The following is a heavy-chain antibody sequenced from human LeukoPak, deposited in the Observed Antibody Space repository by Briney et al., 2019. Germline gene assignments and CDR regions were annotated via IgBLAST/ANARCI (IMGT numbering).Heavy chain of an antibody. D-gene: IGHD6-19*01. CDR1: GGSISSSNW. CDR3: ARGVSYSSGWYDYFDY. CDR2: IYHSGST. Sequence: SETLSLTCAVSGGSISSSNWWSWVRQPPGQGLEWIGEIYHSGSTNYNPSLKSRVTISVDKSKNQFSLKLSSVTAADTAVYYCARGVSYSSGWYDYFDYWGQGTLVTVSS. J-gene: IGHJ4*02. V-gene: IGHV4-4*02.